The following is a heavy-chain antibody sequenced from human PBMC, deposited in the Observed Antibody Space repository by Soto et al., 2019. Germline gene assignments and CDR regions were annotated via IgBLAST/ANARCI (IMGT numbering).Heavy chain of an antibody. CDR1: GFTFSNYW. Sequence: PGGSLRLSCAASGFTFSNYWMHWVRQVPGKGLVWVAHINNDGRSTTYADSVKGRFTISRDNAKNTLYLQMNSLRAEDTAVYYCAKVTLRYYAIDVWGQGTTVTVSS. CDR3: AKVTLRYYAIDV. J-gene: IGHJ6*02. V-gene: IGHV3-74*01. CDR2: INNDGRST. D-gene: IGHD3-16*01.